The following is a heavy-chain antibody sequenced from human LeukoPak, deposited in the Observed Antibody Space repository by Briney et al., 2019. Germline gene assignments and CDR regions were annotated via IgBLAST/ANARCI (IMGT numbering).Heavy chain of an antibody. Sequence: SETLSLTCAVYGGSFSGYYWSWIRQPPGKGLEWIGEINHSGSTNYNPSLKSRVTISVDTSKNQFSLKLSSVTAADTAVYYCARVTPSYDILTGYYYHFDYWGQGTLVTVSS. CDR3: ARVTPSYDILTGYYYHFDY. V-gene: IGHV4-34*01. J-gene: IGHJ4*02. D-gene: IGHD3-9*01. CDR1: GGSFSGYY. CDR2: INHSGST.